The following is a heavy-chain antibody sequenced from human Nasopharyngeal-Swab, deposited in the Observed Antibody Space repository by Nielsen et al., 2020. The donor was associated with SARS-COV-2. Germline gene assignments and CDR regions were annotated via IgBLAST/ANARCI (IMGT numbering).Heavy chain of an antibody. V-gene: IGHV3-48*01. Sequence: GESLKISCAASGFTFSSYSMNWVRQAPGKGLEWVSYISSSSSTIYYADSVKGRFTISRDNAKNSLYLQMNSLRAEDTAVYYCARYYYDKLWGDQTDLNQKSFDTWGQGTMVTVSS. CDR3: ARYYYDKLWGDQTDLNQKSFDT. D-gene: IGHD3-22*01. J-gene: IGHJ3*02. CDR1: GFTFSSYS. CDR2: ISSSSSTI.